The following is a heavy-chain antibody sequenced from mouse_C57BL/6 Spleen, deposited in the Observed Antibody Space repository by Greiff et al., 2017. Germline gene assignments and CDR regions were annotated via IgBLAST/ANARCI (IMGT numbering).Heavy chain of an antibody. D-gene: IGHD1-1*01. CDR1: GYTFTSYT. J-gene: IGHJ3*01. Sequence: VQLQQSGAELARPGASVKMSCKASGYTFTSYTMHWVKQRPGQGLEWIGYINPSSGYTKYNQKFKDKATLTADKASSTAYMQLRSLTSEDSAVYFWARWHDYGSSYPAWFAYWGQGTLVTVSA. CDR3: ARWHDYGSSYPAWFAY. CDR2: INPSSGYT. V-gene: IGHV1-4*01.